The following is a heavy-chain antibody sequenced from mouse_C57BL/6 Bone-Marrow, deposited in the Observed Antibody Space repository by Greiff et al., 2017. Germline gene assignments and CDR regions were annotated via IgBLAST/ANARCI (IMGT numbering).Heavy chain of an antibody. Sequence: EVKVEESGPGLVKPSQSLSLTCSVTGYSITSGYYWNWIRQFPGNKLEWMGYISYDGSNNYNPSLKNRISITRDTSKNQFFLKLNSVTTEDTATYYCARDGYHEGYCDVWGTGTTVTVSS. D-gene: IGHD2-2*01. J-gene: IGHJ1*03. CDR3: ARDGYHEGYCDV. V-gene: IGHV3-6*01. CDR1: GYSITSGYY. CDR2: ISYDGSN.